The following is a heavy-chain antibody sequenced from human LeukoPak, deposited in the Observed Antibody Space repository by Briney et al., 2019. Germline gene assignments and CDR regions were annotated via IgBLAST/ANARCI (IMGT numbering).Heavy chain of an antibody. V-gene: IGHV4-30-4*08. CDR2: IYYSGST. D-gene: IGHD3-22*01. Sequence: RSSETLSLTCTVSGGSISSGDYYWSWIRQPPGKGLEWIGYIYYSGSTYYNPSLKSRVTISVDTSRNQFSLKLSSVTAADTAVYYCARDPRRITMIVVVITDAFDIWGQGTMVTVSS. CDR1: GGSISSGDYY. J-gene: IGHJ3*02. CDR3: ARDPRRITMIVVVITDAFDI.